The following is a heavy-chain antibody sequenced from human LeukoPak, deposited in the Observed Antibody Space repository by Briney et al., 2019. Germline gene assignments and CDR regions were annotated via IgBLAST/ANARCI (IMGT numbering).Heavy chain of an antibody. CDR1: GYTFTSYY. CDR2: INSSGGST. Sequence: ASVKVSCKASGYTFTSYYMHWVRQAPGQGLEWMGIINSSGGSTSYAQKFQGRVTMTRDTSTSTVYMELSSLRSEDTAVYYCAREGVDTAMVLVGWGQGTLVTVSS. V-gene: IGHV1-46*01. D-gene: IGHD5-18*01. CDR3: AREGVDTAMVLVG. J-gene: IGHJ4*02.